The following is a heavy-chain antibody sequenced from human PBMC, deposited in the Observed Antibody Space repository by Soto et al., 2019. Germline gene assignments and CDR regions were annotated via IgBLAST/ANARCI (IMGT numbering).Heavy chain of an antibody. CDR3: ARDRETRGSHGMDV. CDR2: XSXXXSXK. CDR1: GFTFSSYA. Sequence: AGGSRRLSCAASGFTFSSYAMHWVRQAPGKGLEWVXVXSXXXSXKXXXDXXXXRFTISRDNSKNTLYLQMNSLRAEDTPVYYCARDRETRGSHGMDVWGQGTTVTISS. J-gene: IGHJ6*02. V-gene: IGHV3-30-3*01.